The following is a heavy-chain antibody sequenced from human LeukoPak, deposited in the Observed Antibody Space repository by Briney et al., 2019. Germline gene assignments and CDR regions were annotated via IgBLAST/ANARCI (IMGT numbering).Heavy chain of an antibody. CDR1: GDSMSRYY. CDR3: ASAQWLLSPFDY. J-gene: IGHJ4*02. V-gene: IGHV4-59*08. D-gene: IGHD6-19*01. CDR2: ISNTGGT. Sequence: SQTLSLTCTVSGDSMSRYYWNWIRQPPGKGLEWIGYISNTGGTNYNPSLKSRVAMSLDMSQNQFSLRPRYLTAADTAVYYCASAQWLLSPFDYWGQGTLVTVSS.